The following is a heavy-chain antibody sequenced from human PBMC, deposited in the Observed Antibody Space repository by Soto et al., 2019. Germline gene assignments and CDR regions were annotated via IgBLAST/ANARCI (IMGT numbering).Heavy chain of an antibody. CDR1: GFTFSSYW. CDR3: ARAQELPYYYYGMDV. V-gene: IGHV3-74*01. CDR2: INSDGSST. Sequence: GGSLRLSCAASGFTFSSYWMHWVRQAPGKGLVWVSRINSDGSSTSYADSVKGRFTISRDNAKNTLYLQMNSLRAEDTAVYYCARAQELPYYYYGMDVWGQGTTVTVSS. D-gene: IGHD3-10*01. J-gene: IGHJ6*02.